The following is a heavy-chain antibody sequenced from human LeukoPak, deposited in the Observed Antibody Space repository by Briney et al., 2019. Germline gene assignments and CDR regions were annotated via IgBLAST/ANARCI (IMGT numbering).Heavy chain of an antibody. CDR3: ARGTTVTTPFDY. J-gene: IGHJ4*02. D-gene: IGHD4-17*01. CDR1: GYTFTGYY. Sequence: ASVKVSCKASGYTFTGYYIHWVRQAPGHGLEWMGWISPNSGGRNYAQKFQGRVTMTRDTSVSTAHMELSNVRSDDTAVHYCARGTTVTTPFDYWGQGTLVTVSS. CDR2: ISPNSGGR. V-gene: IGHV1-2*02.